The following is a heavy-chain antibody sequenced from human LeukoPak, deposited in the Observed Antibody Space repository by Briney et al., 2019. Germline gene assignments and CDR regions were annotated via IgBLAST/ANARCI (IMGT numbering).Heavy chain of an antibody. J-gene: IGHJ3*02. CDR3: ARGLSGEAVADHDAFDI. D-gene: IGHD6-19*01. V-gene: IGHV4-59*08. CDR2: IYYSGSI. Sequence: SETLSLTCTVSGGSISTYYWSWIRQPPGKGLEWIGYIYYSGSINYNPSLKSRVTISVDTSKNQFSLKLSSVTAADTAVYYCARGLSGEAVADHDAFDIWGQGTMVTVSS. CDR1: GGSISTYY.